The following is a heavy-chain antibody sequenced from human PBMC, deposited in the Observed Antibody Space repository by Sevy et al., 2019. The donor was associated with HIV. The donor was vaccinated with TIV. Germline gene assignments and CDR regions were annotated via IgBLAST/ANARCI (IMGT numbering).Heavy chain of an antibody. D-gene: IGHD3-3*01. CDR1: GFTFSGSA. J-gene: IGHJ4*02. CDR3: TRPVGIRFLEWLSN. CDR2: IRSKANSYAT. V-gene: IGHV3-73*01. Sequence: GESLKISCAASGFTFSGSAMHWVRQASGKGLEWVGRIRSKANSYATAYAATVKGRFTISREDSKNTAYLQMNSLKTEDTAVYYCTRPVGIRFLEWLSNWGQGTLVTVSS.